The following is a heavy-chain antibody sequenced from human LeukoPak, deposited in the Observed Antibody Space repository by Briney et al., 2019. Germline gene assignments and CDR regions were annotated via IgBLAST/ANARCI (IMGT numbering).Heavy chain of an antibody. D-gene: IGHD3-3*01. V-gene: IGHV4-34*01. CDR1: GGSFSGYY. CDR3: ARGRYDFWSGPYVFDY. Sequence: SETLSLTCAVYGGSFSGYYWSWIRQPPGKGLEWIGEINHGGSTNYNPSLKSRVTISVDTSKNQFSLKLSSVTAADTAVYYCARGRYDFWSGPYVFDYWGQGTLVTVSS. J-gene: IGHJ4*02. CDR2: INHGGST.